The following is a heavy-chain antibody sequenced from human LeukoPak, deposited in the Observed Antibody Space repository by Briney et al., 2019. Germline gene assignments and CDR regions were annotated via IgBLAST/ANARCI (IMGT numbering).Heavy chain of an antibody. J-gene: IGHJ5*02. D-gene: IGHD6-6*01. CDR3: ARDLSIAGFDP. CDR2: IYTSGST. CDR1: GGSFSGYY. Sequence: SETLSLTCAVYGGSFSGYYWSWIRQPAGKGLEWIGRIYTSGSTNYNPSLKSRATMSVDTSKNQFSLKLSSVTAADTAVYYCARDLSIAGFDPWGQGTLVTVSS. V-gene: IGHV4-4*07.